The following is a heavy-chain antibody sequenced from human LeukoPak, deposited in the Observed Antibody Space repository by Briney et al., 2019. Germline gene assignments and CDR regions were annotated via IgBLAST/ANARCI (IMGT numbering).Heavy chain of an antibody. J-gene: IGHJ6*03. CDR3: ARGQGLANHYYYMDV. CDR2: IDFSGSTT. V-gene: IGHV3-48*03. Sequence: GGSLRLSCAASGFTFSSYELNWVRQAPGEGLEGVSYIDFSGSTTHYANSVKGRFTISRDNAKNSVYLQMNNLRGEDTAIYYCARGQGLANHYYYMDVWGKGTTVTVSS. CDR1: GFTFSSYE.